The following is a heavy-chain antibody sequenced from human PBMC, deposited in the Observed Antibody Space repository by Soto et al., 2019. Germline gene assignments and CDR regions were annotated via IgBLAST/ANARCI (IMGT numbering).Heavy chain of an antibody. Sequence: PGGSLRLSCAASGFTFSSYGMHWVRQAPGKGLEWVAAISYDGSNKYYADSVKGRFTISRDNSKNTLYLQMNSLRAEDTAVYYCAKDHAPVVVVAATPPDWFDPWGQGTLVTVSS. CDR1: GFTFSSYG. D-gene: IGHD2-15*01. V-gene: IGHV3-30*18. J-gene: IGHJ5*02. CDR3: AKDHAPVVVVAATPPDWFDP. CDR2: ISYDGSNK.